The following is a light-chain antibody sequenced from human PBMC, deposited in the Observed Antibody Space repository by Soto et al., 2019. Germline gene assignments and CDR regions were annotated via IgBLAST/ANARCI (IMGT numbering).Light chain of an antibody. CDR2: GAS. J-gene: IGKJ2*01. V-gene: IGKV3-20*01. CDR1: QSVSRRY. Sequence: EIVLTQSPATLSLSPGERATLSCRASQSVSRRYLAWYQQTPGQAPRLLIYGASIRATGIPDRFSGSGSGTDFTLTISRLEPEDFAVYYCQQYGSSPPYTFGQGTKLEIK. CDR3: QQYGSSPPYT.